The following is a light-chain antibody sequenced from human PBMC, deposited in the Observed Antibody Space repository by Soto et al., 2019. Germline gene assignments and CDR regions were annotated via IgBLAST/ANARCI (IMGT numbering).Light chain of an antibody. Sequence: EIVMTQSPATLSVSPGERATLSCRASQSVSSNLAWYQQKPGQAPRLLIYGASTRATGIPARFSGSGSGTEFTRTIISLQSEDLAVYYCQQYNNWPPITFGGGTKVEIK. V-gene: IGKV3-15*01. CDR1: QSVSSN. CDR3: QQYNNWPPIT. J-gene: IGKJ4*01. CDR2: GAS.